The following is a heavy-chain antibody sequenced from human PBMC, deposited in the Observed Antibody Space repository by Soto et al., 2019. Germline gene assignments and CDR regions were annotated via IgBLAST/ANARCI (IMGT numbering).Heavy chain of an antibody. CDR1: GFTFSTYG. J-gene: IGHJ4*02. CDR2: ISQDGSQK. Sequence: QVQLVESGGGVVQPGRSLRLSCAASGFTFSTYGMHWVRQAPGKGLEWVAVISQDGSQKYYADSVKGRFTISRDNPRNRLYLQMNSLRAEDTALYYCAKDGRSVASRLGDYWGQGALVTVSS. CDR3: AKDGRSVASRLGDY. D-gene: IGHD6-6*01. V-gene: IGHV3-30*18.